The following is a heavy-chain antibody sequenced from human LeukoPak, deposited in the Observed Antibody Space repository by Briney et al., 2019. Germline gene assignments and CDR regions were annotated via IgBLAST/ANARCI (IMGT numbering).Heavy chain of an antibody. CDR3: ARVLVRITMVRGVIDQADDAFDI. Sequence: GASVKVSCKASGYTFTSYGISWVRQAPGQGLEWMGWISAYNGNTNYAQKLQGRVTMTTDTSTSTAYMELRSLRSDDTAVYYCARVLVRITMVRGVIDQADDAFDIWGRGTMVTVSS. CDR2: ISAYNGNT. D-gene: IGHD3-10*01. CDR1: GYTFTSYG. J-gene: IGHJ3*02. V-gene: IGHV1-18*01.